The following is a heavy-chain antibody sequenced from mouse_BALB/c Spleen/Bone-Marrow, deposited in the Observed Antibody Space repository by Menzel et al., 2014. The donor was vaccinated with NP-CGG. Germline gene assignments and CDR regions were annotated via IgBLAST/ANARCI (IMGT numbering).Heavy chain of an antibody. CDR3: ARWGNYYFDY. CDR1: GFNIKDYY. CDR2: IDPENGNT. Sequence: EVQGVESGAELARPGALVKLSCKASGFNIKDYYMHWVKQRPEQGLEWIGWIDPENGNTIYDPKFQGKASITADTSSNTAYLQLSSLTSEDTAVYYWARWGNYYFDYWGQGTTLTVSS. V-gene: IGHV14-1*02. J-gene: IGHJ2*01.